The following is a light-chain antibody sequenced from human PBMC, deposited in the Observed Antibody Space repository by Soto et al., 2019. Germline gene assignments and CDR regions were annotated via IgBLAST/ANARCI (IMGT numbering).Light chain of an antibody. Sequence: DIQMTQSPSTLSASVGDRVTITCRASQNINEWLAWYQQKPGKAPKFLIYDASILESGVPSRFSGSGSGTEFTLTTSSLQPDDFATYYCQRYNSYSRTFGQGTKVEIK. V-gene: IGKV1-5*01. J-gene: IGKJ1*01. CDR3: QRYNSYSRT. CDR2: DAS. CDR1: QNINEW.